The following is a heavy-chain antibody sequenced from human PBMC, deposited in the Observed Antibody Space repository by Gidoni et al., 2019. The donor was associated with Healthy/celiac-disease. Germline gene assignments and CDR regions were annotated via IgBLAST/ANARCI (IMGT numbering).Heavy chain of an antibody. CDR3: AKDKVSWLQEYYFDS. CDR2: ISVSGGST. J-gene: IGHJ4*02. V-gene: IGHV3-23*01. D-gene: IGHD5-12*01. CDR1: GFTFSRYD. Sequence: EVHLLASGGGLVQPGGSLRLSCAASGFTFSRYDMSWVRQAPGKGLEWVSAISVSGGSTYYADSGKGRFTISRFNSKNTLYLQMNSLRAEDTAVYYCAKDKVSWLQEYYFDSWGQGPLVTVSP.